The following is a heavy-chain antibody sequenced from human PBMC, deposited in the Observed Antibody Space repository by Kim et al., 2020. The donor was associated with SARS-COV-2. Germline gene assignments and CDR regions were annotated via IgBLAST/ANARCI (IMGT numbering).Heavy chain of an antibody. CDR2: MNPNSGNT. CDR3: ATVPGIAVAGNDY. V-gene: IGHV1-8*01. D-gene: IGHD6-19*01. Sequence: VKVSCKASGYTFTSYDINWVRQATGQGLEWMGWMNPNSGNTGYAQKFQGRVTMTRNTSISTAYMELSSLRSEDTAVYYCATVPGIAVAGNDYWGQGTLVTVSS. CDR1: GYTFTSYD. J-gene: IGHJ4*02.